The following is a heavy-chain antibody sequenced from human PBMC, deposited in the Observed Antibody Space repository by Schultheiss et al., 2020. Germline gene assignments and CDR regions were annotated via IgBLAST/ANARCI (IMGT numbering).Heavy chain of an antibody. CDR3: ARGNGWHDF. CDR1: GSNIYGYY. D-gene: IGHD6-19*01. CDR2: VHYYGST. J-gene: IGHJ4*02. Sequence: SATLSLTCRVYGSNIYGYYWSWVRQPPGKGLEWIGYVHYYGSTTYNASLKSRLTISVDMSKGQFSLELTSVTVADTAVYFCARGNGWHDFWGRGTLVTVSS. V-gene: IGHV4-59*01.